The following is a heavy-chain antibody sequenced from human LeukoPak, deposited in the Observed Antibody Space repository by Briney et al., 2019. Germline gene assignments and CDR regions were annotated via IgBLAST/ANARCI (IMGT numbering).Heavy chain of an antibody. J-gene: IGHJ4*02. CDR2: INPNSGGT. V-gene: IGHV1-2*02. D-gene: IGHD3-9*01. CDR3: ARSYDILTGYYPFDY. CDR1: GYTFTTYY. Sequence: ASVKVSCKASGYTFTTYYMHWVRQAPGQGLEWVGWINPNSGGTNYVQKFQGRVTMTRDTSISTAYMELSRLRSDDTAVYYCARSYDILTGYYPFDYWGQGTLVTVSS.